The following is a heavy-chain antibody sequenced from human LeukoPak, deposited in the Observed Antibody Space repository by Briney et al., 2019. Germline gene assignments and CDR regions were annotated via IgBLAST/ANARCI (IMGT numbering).Heavy chain of an antibody. CDR3: ARYYYDSSGYNLLFFDY. CDR2: ISSYNGNT. J-gene: IGHJ4*02. D-gene: IGHD3-22*01. CDR1: GYTFSSYG. Sequence: ASVKVSCKASGYTFSSYGMSWVRQAPGQGLEWMGWISSYNGNTHYAQKVQGRVTMTTDTSTSTAYMELRSLRSDDTAGYYCARYYYDSSGYNLLFFDYWGQGTLVTVSS. V-gene: IGHV1-18*01.